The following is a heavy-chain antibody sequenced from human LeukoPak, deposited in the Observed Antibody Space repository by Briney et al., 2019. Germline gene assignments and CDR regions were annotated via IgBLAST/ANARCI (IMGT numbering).Heavy chain of an antibody. CDR3: ARGMAVAGTGGWFDP. CDR2: INHSGST. D-gene: IGHD6-19*01. V-gene: IGHV4-34*01. CDR1: GGSFRGYY. J-gene: IGHJ5*02. Sequence: PSETLSLTCAVYGGSFRGYYWSWIRQPPGKGLEWIGEINHSGSTNYNPSLKSRVTISVDTSKNQFSLKLSSVTAADTAVYYCARGMAVAGTGGWFDPWGQGTLVTVSS.